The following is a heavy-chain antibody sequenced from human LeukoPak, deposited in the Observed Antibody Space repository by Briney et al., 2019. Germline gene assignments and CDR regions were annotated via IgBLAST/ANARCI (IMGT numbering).Heavy chain of an antibody. V-gene: IGHV3-20*03. J-gene: IGHJ4*02. D-gene: IGHD3-10*01. CDR2: TNWNGGST. CDR3: ARESYGSGMFDY. Sequence: SWVRQAPGKGLEWVSGTNWNGGSTGYADSVKGRFTISRDNAKNSLYLQMNSLRAEDTALYYCARESYGSGMFDYWGQGTLVTVSS.